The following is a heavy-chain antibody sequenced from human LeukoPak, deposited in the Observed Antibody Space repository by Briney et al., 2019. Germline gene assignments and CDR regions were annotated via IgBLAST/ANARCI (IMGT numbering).Heavy chain of an antibody. CDR2: ISSSGSYR. CDR1: GFTFSDYY. CDR3: ARDRAGGSGSYSDY. Sequence: GGSLRLSCAASGFTFSDYYMIWIRQAPGKGLEWVSYISSSGSYRNYADSVKGRVTISRDNAKNSLYLQMNSLRAEDTAVYYCARDRAGGSGSYSDYWGQGTLVTVSS. D-gene: IGHD1-26*01. V-gene: IGHV3-11*06. J-gene: IGHJ4*02.